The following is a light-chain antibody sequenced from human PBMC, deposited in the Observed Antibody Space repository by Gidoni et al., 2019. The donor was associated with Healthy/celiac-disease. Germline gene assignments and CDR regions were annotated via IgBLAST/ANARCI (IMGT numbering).Light chain of an antibody. CDR3: CSYAGSSTYV. V-gene: IGLV2-23*02. Sequence: QSALTQPASVSGSPGQSITIYCTGTSSDAGSYNLVSWYQQHPGKAPKLMIYEVSKRPSGVSNRFSGSKSGNTASLTISGLQAEDEADYYCCSYAGSSTYVFGTGTKVTVL. CDR1: SSDAGSYNL. J-gene: IGLJ1*01. CDR2: EVS.